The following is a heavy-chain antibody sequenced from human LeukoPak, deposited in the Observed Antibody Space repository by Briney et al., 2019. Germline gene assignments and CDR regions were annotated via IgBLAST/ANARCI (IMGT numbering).Heavy chain of an antibody. J-gene: IGHJ6*03. D-gene: IGHD2-2*01. V-gene: IGHV3-23*01. Sequence: AGGSLRLSCAASGFTFSSYAMSWVRQAPGKGLEWVSAISGSGGSTYYADSVKGRFTISRDNSKNTLYLQMNSLRAEDTAVYYCAKGASAAWDFYYYYMDVWGKGTTVTVSS. CDR1: GFTFSSYA. CDR2: ISGSGGST. CDR3: AKGASAAWDFYYYYMDV.